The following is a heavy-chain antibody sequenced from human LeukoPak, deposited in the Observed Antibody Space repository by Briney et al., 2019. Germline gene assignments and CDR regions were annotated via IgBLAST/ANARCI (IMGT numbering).Heavy chain of an antibody. CDR3: ARVISGYNINDWFRGYYFDF. CDR1: GFIFNTYA. D-gene: IGHD5-12*01. CDR2: IGGTGGYT. Sequence: GGSLRLSCAASGFIFNTYALSWVRQAPGKGLEWVSSIGGTGGYTYYADPVKGRFTISRDNSKNTLYLEMSSLRAEVTAIYYCARVISGYNINDWFRGYYFDFWGQGTLVTVSS. J-gene: IGHJ4*02. V-gene: IGHV3-23*01.